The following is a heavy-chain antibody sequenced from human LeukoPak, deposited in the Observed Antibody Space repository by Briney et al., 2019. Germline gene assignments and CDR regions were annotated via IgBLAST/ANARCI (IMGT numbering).Heavy chain of an antibody. CDR3: ARRAHVGEPAA. J-gene: IGHJ5*02. CDR1: GGSLSSSSYY. CDR2: IYRDGST. V-gene: IGHV4-39*01. Sequence: PSETLSLTCAVSGGSLSSSSYYWAWIRQPPGKGLEWIGSIYRDGSTYSNPSLEGRVTISVDTSKNQFSLKLTSVTAADTAMYHCARRAHVGEPAAWGQGTLVTVSS. D-gene: IGHD2-15*01.